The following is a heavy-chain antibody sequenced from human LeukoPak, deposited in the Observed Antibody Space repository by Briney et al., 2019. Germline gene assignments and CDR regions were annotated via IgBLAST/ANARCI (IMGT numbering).Heavy chain of an antibody. Sequence: PSETLSLTCTVSGGSISGTSYYWMHWVRQAPGKGLVWVSRIKTDGSSTSYVDSVKGRFTISRDNAKNTLYLQMNSLRAEDTAVYYCARDFLHLGGWGQGTMVTVSS. CDR3: ARDFLHLGG. D-gene: IGHD3-16*01. V-gene: IGHV3-74*01. CDR2: IKTDGSST. CDR1: GGSISGTSYYW. J-gene: IGHJ3*01.